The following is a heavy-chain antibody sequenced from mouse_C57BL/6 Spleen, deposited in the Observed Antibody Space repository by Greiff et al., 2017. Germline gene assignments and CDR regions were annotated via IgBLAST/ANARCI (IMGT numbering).Heavy chain of an antibody. CDR3: AKSGGYDYDGPCAY. Sequence: VQLQQSGPELVKPGSSVKISCKASGYSFTDYNLNWVKQSNGPSLEWIGVINPNYGTTSSNQKFNGQATLTVDHSSSPAYMQLNILISGDSADYYCAKSGGYDYDGPCAYWGQGTLVTVSA. CDR1: GYSFTDYN. V-gene: IGHV1-39*01. CDR2: INPNYGTT. D-gene: IGHD2-4*01. J-gene: IGHJ3*01.